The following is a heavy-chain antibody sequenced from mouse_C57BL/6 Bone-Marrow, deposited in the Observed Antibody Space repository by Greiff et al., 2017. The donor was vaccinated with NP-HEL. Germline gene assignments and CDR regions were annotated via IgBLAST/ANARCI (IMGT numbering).Heavy chain of an antibody. D-gene: IGHD2-1*01. V-gene: IGHV14-4*01. CDR3: TPYGKGGYFDV. J-gene: IGHJ1*03. Sequence: VQLQQSGAELVRPGASVKLSCTASGFNIKDDYMHWVKQRPEQGLEWIGWIDPENGDTEYASKFQGKATITADTSSNTAYLQRSRLTSEDTAVYYCTPYGKGGYFDVWGTGTTVTVSS. CDR2: IDPENGDT. CDR1: GFNIKDDY.